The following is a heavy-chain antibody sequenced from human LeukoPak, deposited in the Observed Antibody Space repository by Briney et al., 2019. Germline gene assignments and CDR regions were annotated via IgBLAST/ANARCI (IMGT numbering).Heavy chain of an antibody. D-gene: IGHD2-2*01. Sequence: GGSLRLSCAASGFTFSTYAMSWVRQAPGKGLEWVSAISGGGDSTYYADSVKGRFTISRDNSKNTFYLQMNSLRAEDTAVYYCAKTKISRTTTCPYYFDYWGQGTLVTVSS. V-gene: IGHV3-23*01. J-gene: IGHJ4*02. CDR3: AKTKISRTTTCPYYFDY. CDR2: ISGGGDST. CDR1: GFTFSTYA.